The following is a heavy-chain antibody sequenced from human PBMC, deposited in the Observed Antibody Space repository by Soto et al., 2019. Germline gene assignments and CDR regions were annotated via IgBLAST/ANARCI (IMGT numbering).Heavy chain of an antibody. D-gene: IGHD6-13*01. CDR3: ARGTASTRRAAAPHYYYMDV. V-gene: IGHV4-34*01. Sequence: SETLSLTCAVYGGSFSGYYWSWIRQPPGKGLEWIGEINHSGSTNYNPSLKSRDTIEVETSKNQFSLKLSSVTAADTAVYYCARGTASTRRAAAPHYYYMDVWGKGTTVTVSS. CDR1: GGSFSGYY. J-gene: IGHJ6*03. CDR2: INHSGST.